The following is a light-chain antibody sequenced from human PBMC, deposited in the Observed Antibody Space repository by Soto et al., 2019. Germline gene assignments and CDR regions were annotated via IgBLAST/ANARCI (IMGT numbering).Light chain of an antibody. V-gene: IGLV2-8*01. CDR2: DIS. CDR3: SSYAGSNNYV. J-gene: IGLJ1*01. Sequence: QSALTQPPSASGSPGQSVTISCTGTSSDVGGYNYVSWYQQHPGKAPKLMIYDISKRPSGVPDRFSGSKSDNTASLTVSGLQAEDEADYYCSSYAGSNNYVFGTGTKLTVL. CDR1: SSDVGGYNY.